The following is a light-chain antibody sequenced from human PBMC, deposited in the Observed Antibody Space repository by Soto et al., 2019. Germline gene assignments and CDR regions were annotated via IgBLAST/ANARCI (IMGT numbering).Light chain of an antibody. Sequence: DIQLTQSPSILSASVGDRVTITCRASQSVRSWLAWYQQKPGKAPNLLIYYASNLASGVPSRFCGSGSGTEYTLSISSLQPEDFATYFCQQYNSHSLYSFGQGTKLEIK. CDR3: QQYNSHSLYS. V-gene: IGKV1-5*01. J-gene: IGKJ2*01. CDR2: YAS. CDR1: QSVRSW.